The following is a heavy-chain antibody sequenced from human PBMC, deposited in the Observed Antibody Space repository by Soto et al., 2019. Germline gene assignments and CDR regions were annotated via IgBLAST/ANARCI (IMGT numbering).Heavy chain of an antibody. CDR2: IYRTGST. CDR1: GGSFTSNNW. CDR3: ASRDPGTSVDY. D-gene: IGHD1-7*01. Sequence: SETLSLTCAVSGGSFTSNNWWTWVRQPPGQGLEWIGEIYRTGSTNYNPSLKSRVTISLDKSENQFSLKVTTLTAADTAVYYCASRDPGTSVDYWGQGTLVTVSS. J-gene: IGHJ4*02. V-gene: IGHV4-4*02.